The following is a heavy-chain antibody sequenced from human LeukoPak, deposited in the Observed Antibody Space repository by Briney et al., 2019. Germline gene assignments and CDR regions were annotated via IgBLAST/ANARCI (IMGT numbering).Heavy chain of an antibody. Sequence: SETLSLTCAVSGYSISSGYYWGWIRQPPGKGLEWIGSIYHSGSTYYNPSLKSRVTISVDTSKNQFSLKLSSVTAADTAVYYCARAPRIAARPRDRYMDVWGKGTTVTVSS. CDR1: GYSISSGYY. CDR3: ARAPRIAARPRDRYMDV. J-gene: IGHJ6*03. CDR2: IYHSGST. D-gene: IGHD6-6*01. V-gene: IGHV4-38-2*01.